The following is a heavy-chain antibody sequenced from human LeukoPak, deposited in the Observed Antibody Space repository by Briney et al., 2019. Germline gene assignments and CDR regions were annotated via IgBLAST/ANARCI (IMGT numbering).Heavy chain of an antibody. V-gene: IGHV4-4*02. J-gene: IGHJ4*02. CDR1: GGSISSSNW. Sequence: SETLSLACAVSGGSISSSNWWCWVRQPPGKGLEWIGEIYHSGSTNYNPSLKSRVTISVDTSKNQFSLKLSSVTAADTAVYYCARYIRPKGNFFDYWGQGTLVTVSS. CDR2: IYHSGST. D-gene: IGHD3-10*01. CDR3: ARYIRPKGNFFDY.